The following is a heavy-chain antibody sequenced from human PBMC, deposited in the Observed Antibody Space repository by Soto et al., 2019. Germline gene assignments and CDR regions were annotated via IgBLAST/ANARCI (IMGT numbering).Heavy chain of an antibody. J-gene: IGHJ6*02. D-gene: IGHD3-16*02. V-gene: IGHV1-69*06. CDR2: IIPMFGTP. Sequence: ASVKVSCKASGGSFSRYGISWVRQAPGQGLEWMGGIIPMFGTPKYAQKFQGRVTITADKSTSTAYMELSSLRSEDTAVYYCARGGLRLGELSLYGLGYYYGMDVWGQGTTVTVSS. CDR3: ARGGLRLGELSLYGLGYYYGMDV. CDR1: GGSFSRYG.